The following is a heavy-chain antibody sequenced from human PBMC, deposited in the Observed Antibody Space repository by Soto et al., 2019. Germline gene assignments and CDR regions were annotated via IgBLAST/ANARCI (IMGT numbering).Heavy chain of an antibody. CDR2: TYFRSKWYN. CDR1: GASVSSNTAS. V-gene: IGHV6-1*01. Sequence: PSQTLSLTCAISGASVSSNTASWNWIRQSPSRGLEWLGRTYFRSKWYNDYAVSVKSRIIINPDTSNNQFSLQLNSVNPEATAVYLCAKGDNLGPKTGYAFDPWGQGIMVTVSS. J-gene: IGHJ5*02. CDR3: AKGDNLGPKTGYAFDP. D-gene: IGHD5-12*01.